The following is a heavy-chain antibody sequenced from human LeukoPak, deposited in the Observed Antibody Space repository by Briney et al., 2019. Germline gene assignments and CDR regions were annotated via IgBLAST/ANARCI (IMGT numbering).Heavy chain of an antibody. Sequence: GGSLRLSCAASGFMFDDYTMHWVRQAPGKGLEWVSLISWDGGSTYYADSVKGRFTISRDNSKNTLYLQMNSLRAEDTAVYYCARADPTMIVVGDYFDYWGQGTLVTVSS. V-gene: IGHV3-43*01. J-gene: IGHJ4*02. CDR3: ARADPTMIVVGDYFDY. D-gene: IGHD3-22*01. CDR2: ISWDGGST. CDR1: GFMFDDYT.